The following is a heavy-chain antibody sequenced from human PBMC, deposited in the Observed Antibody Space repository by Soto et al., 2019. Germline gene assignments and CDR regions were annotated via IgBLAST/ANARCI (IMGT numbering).Heavy chain of an antibody. CDR3: ARSFNDWTTYFDY. Sequence: PGGSLRRSCAASGFSFTDHYMTWVRQAPGKGLEWVSVLYIGGIAYYGDSVKGRFTISRDSSTNTLYLQMNSLKVGDTAFYFCARSFNDWTTYFDYWSEGTLVTVSS. V-gene: IGHV3-53*01. CDR2: LYIGGIA. D-gene: IGHD3-9*01. J-gene: IGHJ4*02. CDR1: GFSFTDHY.